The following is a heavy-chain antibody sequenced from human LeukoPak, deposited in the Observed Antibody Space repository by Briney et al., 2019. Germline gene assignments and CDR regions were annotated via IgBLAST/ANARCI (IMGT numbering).Heavy chain of an antibody. CDR1: GFIFNSYE. CDR2: ISSSDSTI. V-gene: IGHV3-48*03. CDR3: ARDNDYGDPDY. Sequence: GGSLTLSCAASGFIFNSYEMNWVRQAPGRGREWVSYISSSDSTISYADSVRGRFTISRDNAENSLYLQMHSLRAEDTAVYYCARDNDYGDPDYWGQGTLVTVSS. D-gene: IGHD4-17*01. J-gene: IGHJ4*02.